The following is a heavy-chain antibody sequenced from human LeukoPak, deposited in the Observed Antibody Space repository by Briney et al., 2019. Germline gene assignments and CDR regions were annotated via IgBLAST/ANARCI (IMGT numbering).Heavy chain of an antibody. CDR1: GYTFTSYD. CDR2: MNPNSGNT. CDR3: ARGSLHVRPTRYSDAFDI. D-gene: IGHD2-15*01. V-gene: IGHV1-8*03. Sequence: ASVKVSCKASGYTFTSYDINWVRQATGQGLEWMGWMNPNSGNTGYAQKFQGRVTITRNTSISTAYMELSSLRSEDTAVYYCARGSLHVRPTRYSDAFDIWGQGTMVTVSS. J-gene: IGHJ3*02.